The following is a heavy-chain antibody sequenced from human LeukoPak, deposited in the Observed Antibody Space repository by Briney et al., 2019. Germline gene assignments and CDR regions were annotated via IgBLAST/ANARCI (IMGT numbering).Heavy chain of an antibody. CDR3: ANLAVAGTRDY. D-gene: IGHD6-19*01. J-gene: IGHJ4*02. V-gene: IGHV4-59*01. CDR1: GGSISSYY. Sequence: SETLSLTCAASGGSISSYYWSWIRQPPGKGLEWIGYIFYSGRTNYNPSLKSRVTISVDTSKNQFSLKLSSVTAADTAVYYCANLAVAGTRDYWGQGTLVTVSS. CDR2: IFYSGRT.